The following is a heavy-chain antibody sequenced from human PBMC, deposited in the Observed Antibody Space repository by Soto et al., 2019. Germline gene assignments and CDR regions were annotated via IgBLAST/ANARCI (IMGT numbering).Heavy chain of an antibody. CDR3: VKDEGSHRPFDF. D-gene: IGHD6-13*01. V-gene: IGHV3-30*18. Sequence: QVQLVESGGGMVQPGRSLRLSCAASGFTFSTHGMHWVRQAPGKGLEWVAGISYDGSNKFYAYSVKGRFSISRDNSQNTLYLQMNSLRAEDTAVYHCVKDEGSHRPFDFWGQGILVTVSS. CDR1: GFTFSTHG. CDR2: ISYDGSNK. J-gene: IGHJ4*02.